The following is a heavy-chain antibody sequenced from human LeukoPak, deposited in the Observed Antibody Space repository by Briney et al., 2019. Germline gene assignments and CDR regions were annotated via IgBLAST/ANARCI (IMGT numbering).Heavy chain of an antibody. J-gene: IGHJ4*02. CDR1: GFTFSSYS. CDR2: ISSSSSYI. D-gene: IGHD6-19*01. Sequence: GGSLRLSCAASGFTFSSYSMNWVRQAPGKGLEWVSSISSSSSYIYYADSVKGRFPISRDNAKNSLYLQMNSLRAEDTAVYYCAMDSSGWYRLDYWGQGTLVTVSS. CDR3: AMDSSGWYRLDY. V-gene: IGHV3-21*01.